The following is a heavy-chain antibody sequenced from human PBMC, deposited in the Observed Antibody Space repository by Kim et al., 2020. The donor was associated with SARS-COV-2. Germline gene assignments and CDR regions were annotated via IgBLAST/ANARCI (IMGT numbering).Heavy chain of an antibody. CDR2: ISSSSSYI. CDR1: GFTFSSYS. D-gene: IGHD3-10*01. J-gene: IGHJ6*02. CDR3: ATEEGSDTFGELYRNYYYYYGMDV. Sequence: GGSLRLSCAASGFTFSSYSMNWVRQAPGKGLEWVSSISSSSSYIYYADSVKGRFTISRDNAKNSLYLQMNSLRAEDTAVYYCATEEGSDTFGELYRNYYYYYGMDVGGQRTTVTVSS. V-gene: IGHV3-21*04.